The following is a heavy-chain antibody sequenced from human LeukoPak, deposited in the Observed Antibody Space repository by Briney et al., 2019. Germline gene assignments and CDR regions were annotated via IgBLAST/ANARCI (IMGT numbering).Heavy chain of an antibody. Sequence: GGSLRLSCAASGFTFSSYGMHWVRQAPGKGLEWVSGISYGSDTIGYVDSVKGRFTISRDNAKNSLYLQMNSLRAGDTAVYYCARFTFNGFDYWGQGTLVTVSS. CDR2: ISYGSDTI. CDR1: GFTFSSYG. CDR3: ARFTFNGFDY. J-gene: IGHJ4*02. V-gene: IGHV3-48*04.